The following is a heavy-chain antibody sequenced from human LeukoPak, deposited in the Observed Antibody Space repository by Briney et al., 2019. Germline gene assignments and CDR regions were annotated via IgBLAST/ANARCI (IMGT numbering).Heavy chain of an antibody. CDR2: ISGYNGNT. J-gene: IGHJ6*02. D-gene: IGHD3-10*01. V-gene: IGHV1-18*01. CDR1: GYSFTSYG. CDR3: ARELGGAGSYFFPYYAMDV. Sequence: ASVKVSCKASGYSFTSYGISWVRQAPGQGLEWMGWISGYNGNTKYAQDFQGRVTMTTDTSTSTAYMELRSLRSDDTAVYYCARELGGAGSYFFPYYAMDVWRQGTTVTVSS.